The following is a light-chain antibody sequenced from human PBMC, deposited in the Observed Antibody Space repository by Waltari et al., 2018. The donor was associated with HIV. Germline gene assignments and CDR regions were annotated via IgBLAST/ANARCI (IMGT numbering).Light chain of an antibody. J-gene: IGLJ2*01. CDR1: THHRGKNF. V-gene: IGLV1-51*01. CDR3: GTWDSSVSAGV. CDR2: DNN. Sequence: QSVLTQPPSVSAAPGQKVTFSRFGTTHHRGKNFESCYLQLPEAAPKLIIYDNNKRPSGFPDRFSGSKSATSATLAITGLQTGDEADYYCGTWDSSVSAGVFGGGTKLTVL.